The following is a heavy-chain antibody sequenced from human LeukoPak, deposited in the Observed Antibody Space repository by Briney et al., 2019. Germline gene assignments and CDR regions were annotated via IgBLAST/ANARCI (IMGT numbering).Heavy chain of an antibody. J-gene: IGHJ4*02. CDR3: ARGVAFGHSYGYSD. V-gene: IGHV4-61*02. CDR2: IYTSGST. D-gene: IGHD5-18*01. Sequence: SETLSLTCTLSGDSITSGDDYWSWLRQPAGKGLEWIGRIYTSGSTNNNPSLKSPVTLSVDTSKNLFSLKVTSVTAADTAVYFCARGVAFGHSYGYSDWGQGSLVTVSS. CDR1: GDSITSGDDY.